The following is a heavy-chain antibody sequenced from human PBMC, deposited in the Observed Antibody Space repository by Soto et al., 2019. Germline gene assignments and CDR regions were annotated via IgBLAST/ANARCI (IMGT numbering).Heavy chain of an antibody. CDR3: ARSEYYSNFDY. D-gene: IGHD3-10*01. V-gene: IGHV4-39*01. J-gene: IGHJ4*02. CDR1: GGSISSSSYY. CDR2: IYYSGNT. Sequence: PSDTLSLTCTVSGGSISSSSYYWCWIRQPPGKGLEWIGSIYYSGNTYYNPSLKSRVTISVDTSKNQFSLKLSSVTAADTAMYYCARSEYYSNFDYWGQGTLVTVSS.